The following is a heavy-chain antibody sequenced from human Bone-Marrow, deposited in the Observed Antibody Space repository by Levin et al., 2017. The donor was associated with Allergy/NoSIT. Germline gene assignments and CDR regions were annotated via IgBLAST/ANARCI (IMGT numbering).Heavy chain of an antibody. CDR2: SRNRANSYTT. V-gene: IGHV3-72*01. CDR3: ARGGLCGGGTCYSDYFDY. Sequence: GGSLRLSCAASGFTFSDHYMDWVRQVPGKGLEWVGRSRNRANSYTTQYAASVADRFTVSRDVSQNSLYLQMNSLKTEDTAVYYCARGGLCGGGTCYSDYFDYWGQGALVTVSS. D-gene: IGHD2-15*01. J-gene: IGHJ4*02. CDR1: GFTFSDHY.